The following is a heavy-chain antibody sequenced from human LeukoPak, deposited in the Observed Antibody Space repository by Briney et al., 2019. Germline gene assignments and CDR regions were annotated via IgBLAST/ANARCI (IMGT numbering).Heavy chain of an antibody. V-gene: IGHV1-18*01. CDR3: ARAGYCSSTSCQLNYYYYGMDV. D-gene: IGHD2-2*01. CDR2: ISAYNGNT. CDR1: GYTFTSYG. Sequence: ASVTVSCKASGYTFTSYGISWVRQAPGQGLEWMGWISAYNGNTNYAQKLQGRATMTTDTSTSTAYMEMRSLRSDDTAVYYCARAGYCSSTSCQLNYYYYGMDVWGQGTTATVSS. J-gene: IGHJ6*02.